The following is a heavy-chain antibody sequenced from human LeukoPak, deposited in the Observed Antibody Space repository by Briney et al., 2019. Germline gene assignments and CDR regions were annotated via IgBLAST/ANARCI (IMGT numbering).Heavy chain of an antibody. CDR3: ASPGPHYDYVWGSYGMDV. CDR2: IIPIFGTA. D-gene: IGHD3-16*01. Sequence: GASVKVSCKASGGTFTSYAISWVRQAPGQGHEWMGGIIPIFGTANYAQKFQGRVTITADESTSTAYMELSSLRSEDTAVYYCASPGPHYDYVWGSYGMDVWGQGTTVTVSS. CDR1: GGTFTSYA. V-gene: IGHV1-69*13. J-gene: IGHJ6*02.